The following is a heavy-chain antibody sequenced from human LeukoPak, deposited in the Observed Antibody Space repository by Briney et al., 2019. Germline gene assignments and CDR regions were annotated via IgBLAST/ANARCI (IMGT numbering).Heavy chain of an antibody. J-gene: IGHJ4*02. V-gene: IGHV4-39*07. CDR3: ARHTWQWLPFDD. CDR1: GGSISSSSYY. Sequence: SETLSLTCTVSGGSISSSSYYWGWLRQPPGKGLEWIGSIYYSGSTYYNPSLKSRVTISVDTSKNQFSLKLSSVTAADTAIYYCARHTWQWLPFDDWGQGIQVTISS. D-gene: IGHD6-19*01. CDR2: IYYSGST.